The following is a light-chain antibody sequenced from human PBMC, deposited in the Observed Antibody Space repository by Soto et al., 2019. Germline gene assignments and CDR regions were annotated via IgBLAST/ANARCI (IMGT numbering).Light chain of an antibody. V-gene: IGKV1-27*01. CDR3: QKYNSAPQT. CDR1: QGISNY. J-gene: IGKJ1*01. CDR2: DAS. Sequence: DIQMTQSPSSLSASVGDRVTITCRASQGISNYLAWYQQKPGKVPKLLIYDASTLQSGVPARFSGSGSGTDFTLTISSLQPEDVAIYYCQKYNSAPQTFGQGTKVEIK.